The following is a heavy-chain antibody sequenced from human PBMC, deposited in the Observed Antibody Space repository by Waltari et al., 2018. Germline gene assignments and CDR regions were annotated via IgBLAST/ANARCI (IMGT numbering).Heavy chain of an antibody. V-gene: IGHV4-39*01. J-gene: IGHJ3*01. D-gene: IGHD5-12*01. Sequence: QLLLQESGPGLVQPSETLSLTCRAPGDSITTNRHYSGWIRQPPGQGLEWIGTMSYSGATYSSPSLRSRVTVSRDTSKNQLSLKLGSVTAADTAVYYCATYIGASLGTAAFDVWGQGTMVTVSS. CDR2: MSYSGAT. CDR3: ATYIGASLGTAAFDV. CDR1: GDSITTNRHY.